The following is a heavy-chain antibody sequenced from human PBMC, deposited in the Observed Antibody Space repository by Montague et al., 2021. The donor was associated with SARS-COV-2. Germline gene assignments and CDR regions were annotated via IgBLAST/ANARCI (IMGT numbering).Heavy chain of an antibody. Sequence: CPISGDSVSSNSATWNWIRQSLSRGLEWLGRTYYRSMWKSDYARSVKSRIAINPDTSKNQFSLQLSSVTPEDTALYYCVRGIEAAGPYDYWGQGTLVTVSS. CDR3: VRGIEAAGPYDY. D-gene: IGHD6-13*01. CDR2: TYYRSMWKS. CDR1: GDSVSSNSAT. J-gene: IGHJ4*02. V-gene: IGHV6-1*01.